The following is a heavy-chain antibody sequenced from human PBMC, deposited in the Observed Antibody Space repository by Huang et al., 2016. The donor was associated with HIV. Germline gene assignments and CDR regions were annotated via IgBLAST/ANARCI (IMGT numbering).Heavy chain of an antibody. CDR3: ARGQLGSYGDYDVLY. J-gene: IGHJ4*02. CDR1: GGTFSKYA. D-gene: IGHD4-17*01. CDR2: IIPMFGTP. Sequence: QVQLVQSGAEVKTPGSSVKVSCKASGGTFSKYAISWVRQAAGQGLEWMGGIIPMFGTPNYERKFQGRVTITADDSTSTTYVEVSSLRSEDTALYYCARGQLGSYGDYDVLYWGQGTLVTVSS. V-gene: IGHV1-69*13.